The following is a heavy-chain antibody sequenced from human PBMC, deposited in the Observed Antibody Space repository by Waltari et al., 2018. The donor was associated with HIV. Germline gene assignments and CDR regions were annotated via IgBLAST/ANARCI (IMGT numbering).Heavy chain of an antibody. Sequence: QVHLVQSGAEVKKPGASVKVSCKASGYTFTSYGIIWVRQAPGQGLEWMGWCSVYHGNTNNEQKYQGRVTMTTDTSTNTAYMELRSLRSDDTAVYYCARDLYSGSQGAFEYWGQGTLVTVSS. CDR1: GYTFTSYG. J-gene: IGHJ4*02. V-gene: IGHV1-18*01. D-gene: IGHD1-26*01. CDR3: ARDLYSGSQGAFEY. CDR2: CSVYHGNT.